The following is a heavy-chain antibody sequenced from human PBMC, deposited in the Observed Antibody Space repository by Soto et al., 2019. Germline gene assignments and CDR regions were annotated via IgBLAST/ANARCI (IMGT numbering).Heavy chain of an antibody. CDR2: IYHSGST. J-gene: IGHJ6*02. D-gene: IGHD1-26*01. V-gene: IGHV4-4*02. CDR1: GGSISGYY. Sequence: PSETLSLTCTVSGGSISGYYWSWVRQPPGKGLEWIGEIYHSGSTNYNPSLKSRVTISVDKSKNQFSLKLSSVTAADTAVYYCARVSGSYYYGMDVWGQGTTVTVSS. CDR3: ARVSGSYYYGMDV.